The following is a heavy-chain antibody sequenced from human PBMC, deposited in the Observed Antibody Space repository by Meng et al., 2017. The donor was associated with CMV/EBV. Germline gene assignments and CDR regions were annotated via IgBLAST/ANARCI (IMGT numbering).Heavy chain of an antibody. CDR2: IRNKANSYTT. Sequence: GGSLRLSCAASGFIFSDHYMDWVRQAPGKGLEWVGRIRNKANSYTTEYAASVKGRFTISRDDSRSSLYLQMNSLKTEDTAVYYCTTAHNGNRPTFDYWGQGTLVTVSS. V-gene: IGHV3-72*01. CDR3: TTAHNGNRPTFDY. D-gene: IGHD2-8*01. CDR1: GFIFSDHY. J-gene: IGHJ4*02.